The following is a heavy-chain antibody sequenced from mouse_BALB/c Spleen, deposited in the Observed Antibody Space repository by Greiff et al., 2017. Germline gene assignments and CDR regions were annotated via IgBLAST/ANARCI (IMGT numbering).Heavy chain of an antibody. J-gene: IGHJ3*01. V-gene: IGHV5-6-5*01. CDR3: ARGYRYDWFAY. D-gene: IGHD2-14*01. CDR2: ISSGGST. Sequence: EVNVVESGGGLVKPGGSLKLSCAASGFTFSSYAMSWVRQTPEKRLEWVASISSGGSTYYPDSVKGRFTISRDNARNILYLQMSSLRSEDTAMYYCARGYRYDWFAYWGQGTLVTVSA. CDR1: GFTFSSYA.